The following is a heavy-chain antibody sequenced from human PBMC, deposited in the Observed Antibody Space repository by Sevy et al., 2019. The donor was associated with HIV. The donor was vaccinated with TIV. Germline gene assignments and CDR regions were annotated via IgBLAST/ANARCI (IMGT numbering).Heavy chain of an antibody. CDR1: GFTFSSYA. V-gene: IGHV3-30-3*01. Sequence: GGSLRLSCAASGFTFSSYAMHWVRQAPGKGLEWVALISYDGSNKYYADSVKGRFTISRDNSKNTLYLQMNSLRAEDTAVYYCARDNDCSGGSCSYYYGMDVWGQRTTVTVSS. D-gene: IGHD2-15*01. CDR2: ISYDGSNK. J-gene: IGHJ6*02. CDR3: ARDNDCSGGSCSYYYGMDV.